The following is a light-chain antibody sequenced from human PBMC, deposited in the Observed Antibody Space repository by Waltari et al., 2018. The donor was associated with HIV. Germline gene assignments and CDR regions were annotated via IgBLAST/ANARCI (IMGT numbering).Light chain of an antibody. CDR1: QSVASSH. CDR3: HQYAASPRT. Sequence: VLTQSPGTLSLSPGESATLSCRASQSVASSHLAWYQQRPGQAPRLLIYAASSRATGIPGRFSGSGSGTDFTLTITRLEPEDFAVYYCHQYAASPRTFGQGTKLEIK. J-gene: IGKJ2*01. V-gene: IGKV3-20*01. CDR2: AAS.